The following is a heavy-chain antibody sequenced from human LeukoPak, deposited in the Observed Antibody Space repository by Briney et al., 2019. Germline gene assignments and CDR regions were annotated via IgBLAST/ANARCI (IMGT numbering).Heavy chain of an antibody. V-gene: IGHV3-23*01. CDR3: AIHYYYGSGILDY. Sequence: PGGSLRLSCAASGFTFSSYAMSWVRQAPGKGLESVSAISGSGGSTYYADSVKGGFTISRDNSKNTLYLQMNSLRAEDTAVYYCAIHYYYGSGILDYWGQGTLVTVSS. CDR1: GFTFSSYA. D-gene: IGHD3-10*01. J-gene: IGHJ4*02. CDR2: ISGSGGST.